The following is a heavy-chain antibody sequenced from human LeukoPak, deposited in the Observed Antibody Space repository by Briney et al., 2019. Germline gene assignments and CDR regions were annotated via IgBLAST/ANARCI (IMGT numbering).Heavy chain of an antibody. Sequence: PGGSLRLSCAASGFTFSSYAMSWVRQAPGKGLEWVSAISGSGGSTYYADSVEGRFTISRDNSKNTLYLRMNSLRAEDTAVYYCAKALRGKLLCLDYWGQGTLVTVSS. D-gene: IGHD2-2*01. CDR1: GFTFSSYA. CDR2: ISGSGGST. CDR3: AKALRGKLLCLDY. V-gene: IGHV3-23*01. J-gene: IGHJ4*02.